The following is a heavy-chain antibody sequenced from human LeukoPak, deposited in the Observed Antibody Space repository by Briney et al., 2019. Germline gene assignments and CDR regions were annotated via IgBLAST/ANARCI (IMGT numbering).Heavy chain of an antibody. CDR2: ISPGGDRT. CDR1: GFTFSTYA. D-gene: IGHD1-26*01. Sequence: GGSLRLSCAASGFTFSTYALSWVRQAPGKGLKWVSAISPGGDRTYSADSVKGRFTISRDNSKNTVYLQMNSLRAEDTAVYFCARGRRIGTNLYYFDFWGQGAPVTVSS. V-gene: IGHV3-23*01. J-gene: IGHJ4*02. CDR3: ARGRRIGTNLYYFDF.